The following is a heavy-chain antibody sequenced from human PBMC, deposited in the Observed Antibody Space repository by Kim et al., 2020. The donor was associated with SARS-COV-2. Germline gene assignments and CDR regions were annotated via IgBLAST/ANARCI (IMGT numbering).Heavy chain of an antibody. CDR3: ARDKDWVIYDY. Sequence: ITNYADSVKGRFTISRDNAKNSLYLQMNSLRVEDTAVYYCARDKDWVIYDYWGQGTLVTVSS. CDR2: IT. J-gene: IGHJ4*02. D-gene: IGHD2-15*01. V-gene: IGHV3-74*01.